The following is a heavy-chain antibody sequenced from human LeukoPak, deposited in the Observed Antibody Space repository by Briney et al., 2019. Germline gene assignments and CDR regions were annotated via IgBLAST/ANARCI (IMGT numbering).Heavy chain of an antibody. J-gene: IGHJ4*02. Sequence: GGSLRLSCAASGFTFSTYGMSWVRQAPGKGLEWVSRISSNGDSTNYADSVKGRFTISRDNSKNTLYLQMNSLRAEDTALYYCARDLYSSSWYFVSPGGYWGQGTLVTVSS. CDR2: ISSNGDST. CDR3: ARDLYSSSWYFVSPGGY. D-gene: IGHD6-13*01. CDR1: GFTFSTYG. V-gene: IGHV3-23*01.